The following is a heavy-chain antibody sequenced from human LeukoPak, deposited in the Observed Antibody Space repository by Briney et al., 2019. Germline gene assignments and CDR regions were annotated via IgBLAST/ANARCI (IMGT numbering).Heavy chain of an antibody. CDR1: GFTFSSYA. Sequence: PGGSLRLSCAASGFTFSSYAMSWVRQAPGKGLEWVSAISGSGGSTYYADSVKGRFTISRDNSKNTLYLQMNSLRAEDTAVYYCAKVANIVVVVAATPFDYWGQGTLVTVSS. CDR2: ISGSGGST. V-gene: IGHV3-23*01. J-gene: IGHJ4*02. CDR3: AKVANIVVVVAATPFDY. D-gene: IGHD2-15*01.